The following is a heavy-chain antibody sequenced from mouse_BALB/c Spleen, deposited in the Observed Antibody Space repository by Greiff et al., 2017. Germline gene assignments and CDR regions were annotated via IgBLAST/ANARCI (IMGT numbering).Heavy chain of an antibody. V-gene: IGHV5-4*02. D-gene: IGHD2-14*01. Sequence: EVQLVESGGGLVKPGGSLKLSCAASGFTFSDYYMYWVRQTPEKRLEWVATISDGGSYTYYPDSVKGRFTISRDNAKNNLYLQMSSLKSEDTAMYYCAREGVQGAMDYWGQGTSVTVSS. CDR3: AREGVQGAMDY. CDR2: ISDGGSYT. J-gene: IGHJ4*01. CDR1: GFTFSDYY.